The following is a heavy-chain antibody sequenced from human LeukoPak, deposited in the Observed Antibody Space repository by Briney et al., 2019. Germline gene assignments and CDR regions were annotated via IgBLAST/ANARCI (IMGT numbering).Heavy chain of an antibody. CDR1: GYSFTSHW. CDR2: IYPGDSDT. V-gene: IGHV5-51*01. D-gene: IGHD2-2*01. Sequence: GESLKISCKGSGYSFTSHWIGWVRQMPGKGLEWMGIIYPGDSDTRYSPSFQGQVTISADKSISTAYLQWSSLKASDTAMYYCARHAFASYCSSTSCSYYYYYYMDVWGKGTTVTVSS. CDR3: ARHAFASYCSSTSCSYYYYYYMDV. J-gene: IGHJ6*03.